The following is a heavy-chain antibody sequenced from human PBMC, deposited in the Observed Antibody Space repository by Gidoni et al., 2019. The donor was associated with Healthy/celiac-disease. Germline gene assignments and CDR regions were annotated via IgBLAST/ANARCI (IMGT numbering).Heavy chain of an antibody. J-gene: IGHJ4*02. V-gene: IGHV1-69*01. CDR2: IIPIFGKA. Sequence: QVQLVPSGAEVKKPGSSVKVSCNASGGTFSSYAIRWVRQAPGQGLEWMGGIIPIFGKANYAQKFQGRVTITADESTSTAYMELSSLRSEDTAVYYCARAPGIAVAVDYWGQGTLVTVSS. CDR3: ARAPGIAVAVDY. D-gene: IGHD6-19*01. CDR1: GGTFSSYA.